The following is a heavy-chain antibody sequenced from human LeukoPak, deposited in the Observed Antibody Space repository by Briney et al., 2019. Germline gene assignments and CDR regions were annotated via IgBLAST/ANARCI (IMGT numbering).Heavy chain of an antibody. CDR2: ISWNSGGI. V-gene: IGHV3-9*01. Sequence: GGSLRLSCAASGFTFDDYAMHWVRQAPGKGLEWVSGISWNSGGIGYADSVKGRFTISRDNAKNSLYLQMNSLRAEDTALYYCAKDLYSSGWYYFDYWGQGTLVTVSS. D-gene: IGHD6-19*01. CDR3: AKDLYSSGWYYFDY. CDR1: GFTFDDYA. J-gene: IGHJ4*02.